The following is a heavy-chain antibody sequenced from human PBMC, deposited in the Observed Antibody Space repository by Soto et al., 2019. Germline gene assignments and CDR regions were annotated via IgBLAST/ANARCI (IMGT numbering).Heavy chain of an antibody. CDR2: ISSSSSTI. CDR1: GFTFSSYS. Sequence: GGSLRLSCAASGFTFSSYSMNWVRQAPGKGLEWVSYISSSSSTIYYADSVKGRFTISRDNAKNSLYLQMNSLRAEDTAVYYCARDNYDILTGYSGDDYYYYYMDGWGKGTTVTVSS. D-gene: IGHD3-9*01. CDR3: ARDNYDILTGYSGDDYYYYYMDG. J-gene: IGHJ6*03. V-gene: IGHV3-48*01.